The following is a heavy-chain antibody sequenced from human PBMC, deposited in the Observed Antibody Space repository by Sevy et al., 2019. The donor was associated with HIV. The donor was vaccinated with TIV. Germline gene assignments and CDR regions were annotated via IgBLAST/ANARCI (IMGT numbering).Heavy chain of an antibody. CDR1: GFTFGSYG. CDR2: ISFSGVAT. D-gene: IGHD3-10*02. CDR3: AKPPSNHDVLHYYGMDV. J-gene: IGHJ6*02. Sequence: GGYLRLSCVGSGFTFGSYGMSWVRQPPGKGLEWVSSISFSGVATFYADSVRGRFTISRDNSKNILYLQMNSLRAEDTAVYFCAKPPSNHDVLHYYGMDVWGQGTTVTVSS. V-gene: IGHV3-23*01.